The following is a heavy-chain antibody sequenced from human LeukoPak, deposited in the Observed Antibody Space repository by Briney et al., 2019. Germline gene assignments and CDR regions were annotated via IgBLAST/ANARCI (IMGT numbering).Heavy chain of an antibody. D-gene: IGHD3-10*01. CDR3: ARGGGLLWFGELFQYNWFDP. V-gene: IGHV1-69*13. J-gene: IGHJ5*02. CDR2: IIPIFGTA. Sequence: ASVKVSCKASGGTFSSYAISWVRQAPGQGLEWMGGIIPIFGTANYAQKFQGRVTITADEPTSTAYMELSSLRSEDTAVYYCARGGGLLWFGELFQYNWFDPWGQGTLVTVSS. CDR1: GGTFSSYA.